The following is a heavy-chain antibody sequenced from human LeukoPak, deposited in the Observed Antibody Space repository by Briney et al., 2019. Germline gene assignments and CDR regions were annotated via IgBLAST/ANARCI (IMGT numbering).Heavy chain of an antibody. Sequence: SVKVSCKASGGTFSSYAISWVRQAPGQGLEWMGGIIPIFGTANYAQKFQGRVTITADKSTSTAYMELSSLRSEDTAVYYCARDSYDILTGYYKGGSFGYWGQGTLVTVSS. CDR3: ARDSYDILTGYYKGGSFGY. J-gene: IGHJ4*02. D-gene: IGHD3-9*01. CDR2: IIPIFGTA. V-gene: IGHV1-69*06. CDR1: GGTFSSYA.